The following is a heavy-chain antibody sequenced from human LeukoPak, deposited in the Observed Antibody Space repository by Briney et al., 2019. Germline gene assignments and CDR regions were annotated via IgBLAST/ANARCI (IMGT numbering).Heavy chain of an antibody. V-gene: IGHV3-30*04. CDR3: ARGRGSGSFLIDY. Sequence: GGSLRLSCAASGFTFSDYAMHWVRQAPGKGLEWVAVISYDGSWMYYADSVKGRFTVSRDNSKSTLYLQMDSPRVEDTAVNFCARGRGSGSFLIDYWGQGTLATVSS. D-gene: IGHD3-10*01. J-gene: IGHJ4*02. CDR1: GFTFSDYA. CDR2: ISYDGSWM.